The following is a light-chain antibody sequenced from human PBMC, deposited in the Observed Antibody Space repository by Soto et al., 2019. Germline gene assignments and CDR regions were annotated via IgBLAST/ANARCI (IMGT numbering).Light chain of an antibody. CDR2: GAF. CDR3: QQYGVSPLT. CDR1: ESLITKA. V-gene: IGKV3-20*01. Sequence: EIVLTQSPGTLSLSPGETATVSCRATESLITKALAWYQQKPGQAPRLLIYGAFTRDAAIPDRFNGSGSGTDFARTISRLELEDSAVYYCQQYGVSPLTFGPGTKVEIE. J-gene: IGKJ3*01.